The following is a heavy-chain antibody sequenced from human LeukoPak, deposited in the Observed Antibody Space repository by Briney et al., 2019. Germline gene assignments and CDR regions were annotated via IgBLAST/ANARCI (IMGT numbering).Heavy chain of an antibody. CDR3: ARDRGGKGSAIFY. V-gene: IGHV1-18*01. J-gene: IGHJ4*02. Sequence: ASVKVSCKASGYNFPSYGINWVRQAPGQGLEWMGWIRPHTGETNSAQRFQDRVTMTTDTSTTTAYMELRSLRFDDTAVYYCARDRGGKGSAIFYWGQGSLVTVSS. CDR1: GYNFPSYG. D-gene: IGHD2-2*01. CDR2: IRPHTGET.